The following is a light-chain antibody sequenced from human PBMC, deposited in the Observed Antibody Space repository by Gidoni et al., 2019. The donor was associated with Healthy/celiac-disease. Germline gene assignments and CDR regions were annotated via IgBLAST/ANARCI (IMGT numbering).Light chain of an antibody. CDR3: QSYDSSLSVV. J-gene: IGLJ2*01. V-gene: IGLV1-40*01. CDR2: GNS. Sequence: QSVLTQPPSVSGAPGQRVTISCTGRSSNIGAGYDVHWYQQLPGTAPNLLIYGNSNRPSVVPDLFSGSKSGTSASLAITGLQAEDEADYYCQSYDSSLSVVFGGGTKLTVL. CDR1: SSNIGAGYD.